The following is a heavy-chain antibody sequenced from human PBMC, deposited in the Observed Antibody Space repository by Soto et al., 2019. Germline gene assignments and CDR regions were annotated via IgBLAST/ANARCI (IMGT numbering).Heavy chain of an antibody. CDR3: ASGVDRSLYYYYYGMDV. D-gene: IGHD6-25*01. J-gene: IGHJ6*02. Sequence: PGGYLRLSCAAPGFTFSSYAMSWVRQAPGKGLEWVSAISGSGGSTYYADSVKGRFTISRDNSKNTLYLKMNSLRAEDTAVYYCASGVDRSLYYYYYGMDVWGQGTTGTVS. CDR1: GFTFSSYA. V-gene: IGHV3-23*01. CDR2: ISGSGGST.